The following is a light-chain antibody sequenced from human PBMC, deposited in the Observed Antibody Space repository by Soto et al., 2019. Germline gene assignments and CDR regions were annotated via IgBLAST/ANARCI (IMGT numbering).Light chain of an antibody. J-gene: IGKJ3*01. V-gene: IGKV3D-20*01. Sequence: EIVLTQSPATLSLSPGERATLACGASQSVGSNFLAWYQQKPGLAPRLLIYDAPTRATGIPDRFSGSGSDTDFTLTISTLEPEDFDVYYCQRYGSTLFTFGPGTKVDIK. CDR1: QSVGSNF. CDR2: DAP. CDR3: QRYGSTLFT.